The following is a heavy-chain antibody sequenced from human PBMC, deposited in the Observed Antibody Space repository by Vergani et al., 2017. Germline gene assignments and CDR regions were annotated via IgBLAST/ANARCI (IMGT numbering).Heavy chain of an antibody. J-gene: IGHJ6*03. Sequence: QVQLQQWGAGLLKPSETLSLKCAVYGGSFTKYYWSWIRQPPGKGLDWIGEVNHSGSINYSPSLKSGVTISIDTSKQQFSLTLSSVTAADTAVYYCARVSRFSDPRHYYHYHYMDVWGDGTTVTVS. CDR3: ARVSRFSDPRHYYHYHYMDV. V-gene: IGHV4-34*01. CDR2: VNHSGSI. CDR1: GGSFTKYY. D-gene: IGHD2-21*02.